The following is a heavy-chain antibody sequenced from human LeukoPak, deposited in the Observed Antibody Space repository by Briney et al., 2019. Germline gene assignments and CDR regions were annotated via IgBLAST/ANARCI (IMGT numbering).Heavy chain of an antibody. CDR1: GYTFTSYD. J-gene: IGHJ5*02. V-gene: IGHV1-8*03. Sequence: GASVKVSCKASGYTFTSYDINWVRQATGQGLEWMGWMNPNSGNTGYAQKFQGRVTITRNTSISTAYMELSSLRSEDTAVYYCARRYSSSWYNNWFDPWGLGTLVTVSS. CDR2: MNPNSGNT. CDR3: ARRYSSSWYNNWFDP. D-gene: IGHD6-13*01.